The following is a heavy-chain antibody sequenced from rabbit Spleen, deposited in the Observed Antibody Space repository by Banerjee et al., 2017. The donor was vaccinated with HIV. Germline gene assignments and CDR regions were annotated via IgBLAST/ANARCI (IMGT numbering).Heavy chain of an antibody. D-gene: IGHD4-2*01. Sequence: QEQLVDSGGDLVKPGASLTLTCKASGLDFSSSYWMCWVRQAPGKGLEWIACIDVRKMNTYYASWAKGRFTISKTSSTTVSLQMTSLTVADTATYFCARDAAGREDFNLWGPGTLVTVS. CDR3: ARDAAGREDFNL. CDR2: IDVRKMNT. V-gene: IGHV1S45*01. CDR1: GLDFSSSYW. J-gene: IGHJ4*01.